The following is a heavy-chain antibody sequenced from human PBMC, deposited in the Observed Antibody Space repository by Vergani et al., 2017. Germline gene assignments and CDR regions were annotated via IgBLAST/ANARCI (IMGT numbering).Heavy chain of an antibody. CDR2: IQSDGTNK. CDR1: GFSFNSYW. D-gene: IGHD2-2*01. J-gene: IGHJ6*02. CDR3: AEDVGLERGYCSTTSGYGDYYYYGMDV. V-gene: IGHV3-30*02. Sequence: VHLAESGGGFFQPGGSLRLSCSASGFSFNSYWMHWVRQVPGKGLELVAYIQSDGTNKYYADSVKGRFPISRDNSKDTLYLQMNNLRAEDTALYYCAEDVGLERGYCSTTSGYGDYYYYGMDVWGQGTTVTVSS.